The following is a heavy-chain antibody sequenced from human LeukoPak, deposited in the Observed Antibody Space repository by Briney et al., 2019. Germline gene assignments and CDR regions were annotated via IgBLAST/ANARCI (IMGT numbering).Heavy chain of an antibody. CDR3: ARGPHRITIFGVAAKLYYFDY. J-gene: IGHJ4*02. V-gene: IGHV3-30-3*01. CDR2: ISYDGSNK. CDR1: GFTFSSYA. D-gene: IGHD3-3*01. Sequence: PGGSLRLSCAASGFTFSSYAMPWVRQAPGKGLEWVAVISYDGSNKYYADSVKGRFTISRDNSKNTLYLQMNSLRAEDTAVYYCARGPHRITIFGVAAKLYYFDYWGQGTLVTVSS.